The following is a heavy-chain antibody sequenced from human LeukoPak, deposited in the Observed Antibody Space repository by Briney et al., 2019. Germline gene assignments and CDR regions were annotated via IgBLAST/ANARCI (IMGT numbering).Heavy chain of an antibody. D-gene: IGHD5-18*01. Sequence: PSETLSLTCAVYGGSFSGYYWSWIRQPPGKGPEWIGEINHSGSANYNPSLKSRVTISVDTSKNQFSLKLSSVTAADTAVYYCAKDTAMARDHWFDPWGQGTLVTVSS. J-gene: IGHJ5*02. CDR1: GGSFSGYY. CDR3: AKDTAMARDHWFDP. CDR2: INHSGSA. V-gene: IGHV4-34*01.